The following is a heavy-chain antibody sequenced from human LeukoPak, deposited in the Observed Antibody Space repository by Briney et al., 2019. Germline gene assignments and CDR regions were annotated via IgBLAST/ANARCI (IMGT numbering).Heavy chain of an antibody. V-gene: IGHV4-38-2*01. J-gene: IGHJ4*02. CDR2: IYYSGST. D-gene: IGHD1-26*01. CDR3: ASWEAGGSYFDY. Sequence: KPGGSLRHSCAASGFTFSNAWMSWIRQPPGKGLEWIGSIYYSGSTYYNPSLKSRVTISVDTSKNQFSLKLSSVTAADTAVYYCASWEAGGSYFDYWGQGTLVTVSS. CDR1: GFTFSNAW.